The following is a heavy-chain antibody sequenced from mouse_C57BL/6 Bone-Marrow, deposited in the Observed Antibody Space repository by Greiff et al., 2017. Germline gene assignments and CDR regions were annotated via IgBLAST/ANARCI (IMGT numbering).Heavy chain of an antibody. J-gene: IGHJ2*01. V-gene: IGHV1-53*01. CDR1: GYTFTSYW. CDR3: ARGAYGNGDY. Sequence: VQLQQPGTELVKPGASVKLSCKASGYTFTSYWMHWVKQRPGQGLEWIGNINPSNGGTNYNEKFKSKATLTVDKSSSTAYMQLSGLTDEDAAVYYCARGAYGNGDYWGQGTTLTVAS. D-gene: IGHD2-1*01. CDR2: INPSNGGT.